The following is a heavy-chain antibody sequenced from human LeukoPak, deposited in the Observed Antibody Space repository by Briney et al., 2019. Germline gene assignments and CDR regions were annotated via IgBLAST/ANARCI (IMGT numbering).Heavy chain of an antibody. D-gene: IGHD2-15*01. CDR1: GFTFYSYW. J-gene: IGHJ3*02. V-gene: IGHV3-66*01. Sequence: GGSLRLSCAASGFTFYSYWMHWVRQAPGKGLVWVSVLYSGGGAYYADSVKDRFTISRDYSQNTLLLQMNNLRAEDTALYYCARGKTSDDIVEDAFDIWGQGTMVAVSS. CDR3: ARGKTSDDIVEDAFDI. CDR2: LYSGGGA.